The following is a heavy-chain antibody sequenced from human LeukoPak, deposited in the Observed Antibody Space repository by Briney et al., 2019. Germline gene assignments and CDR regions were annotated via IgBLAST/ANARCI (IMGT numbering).Heavy chain of an antibody. J-gene: IGHJ6*03. CDR1: GFTFSSYS. V-gene: IGHV3-48*01. CDR3: ARDPQWLVRDYYYMDV. CDR2: ISSSSSTI. D-gene: IGHD6-19*01. Sequence: GGSLRLSCAASGFTFSSYSMNWVRQAPGKGLEWVSYISSSSSTIYCADSVKGRFTISRDNAKNSLYLQMNSLRAEDTAVYYCARDPQWLVRDYYYMDVWGKGTTVTVSS.